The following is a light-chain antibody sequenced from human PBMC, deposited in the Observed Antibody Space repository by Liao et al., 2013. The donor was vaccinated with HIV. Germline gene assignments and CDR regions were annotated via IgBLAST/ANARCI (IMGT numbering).Light chain of an antibody. CDR1: GLGDKY. V-gene: IGLV3-1*01. CDR2: EDT. J-gene: IGLJ3*02. Sequence: SYEMTQPPSVSVSPGQTASVTCSGDGLGDKYVSWYQQRPGHSPILVIYEDTKRPSGIPERFSGSNSGNTATLTISRVEAGDEADYYCQSADSSATYPVFGGGTKLTVL. CDR3: QSADSSATYPV.